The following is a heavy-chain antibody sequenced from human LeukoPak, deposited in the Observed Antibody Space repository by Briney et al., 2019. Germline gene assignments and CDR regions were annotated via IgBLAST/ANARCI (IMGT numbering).Heavy chain of an antibody. CDR3: AKGEYDLDAFDI. CDR1: GLNVRSNY. Sequence: GGSLRLSCAASGLNVRSNYMSWVRQAPGKGLEWVSVIYSGGSTYYADSVKGRFTISRDNSKNTLYLQMNSLRAEDTAVYYCAKGEYDLDAFDIWGQGTMVTVSS. V-gene: IGHV3-53*01. D-gene: IGHD2/OR15-2a*01. CDR2: IYSGGST. J-gene: IGHJ3*02.